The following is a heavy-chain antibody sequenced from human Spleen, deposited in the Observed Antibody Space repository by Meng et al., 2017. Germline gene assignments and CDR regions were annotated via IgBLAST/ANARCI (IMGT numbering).Heavy chain of an antibody. CDR2: IYYSGST. Sequence: SETLSLTCTVSGGSVSSGSYYWSWIRQPPGKGLEWIGYIYYSGSTNYNPSLKSRVTISVDTSKNQSSLKLSSVTATDTAVYYYARLTGYCSGGSCLEFDPWGQGTLVTVSS. J-gene: IGHJ5*02. CDR1: GGSVSSGSYY. CDR3: ARLTGYCSGGSCLEFDP. D-gene: IGHD2-15*01. V-gene: IGHV4-61*01.